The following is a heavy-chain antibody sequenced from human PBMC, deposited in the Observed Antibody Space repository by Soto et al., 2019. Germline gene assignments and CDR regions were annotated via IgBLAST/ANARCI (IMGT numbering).Heavy chain of an antibody. CDR1: W. Sequence: WWSWVRQPPGKGLEWMGIIYPGDSDTRYSPSFQGQVTISADKSISTAYLQWSSLKASDTAMYYCARFDYDSSGYGPWGQGTLVTVSS. D-gene: IGHD3-22*01. V-gene: IGHV5-51*01. CDR2: IYPGDSDT. J-gene: IGHJ5*02. CDR3: ARFDYDSSGYGP.